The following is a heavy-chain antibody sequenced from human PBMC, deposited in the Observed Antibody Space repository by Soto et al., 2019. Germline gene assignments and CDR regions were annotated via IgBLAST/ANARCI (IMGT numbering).Heavy chain of an antibody. D-gene: IGHD2-15*01. Sequence: SETLSLTCAVYGGSFSGYYWSWIRQPPGKGLEWIGEINHSGSTNYNPSLKSRVTISVDTSKNQFSLKLSSVTAADTAVYYCARRVYCSGGSCYFSPYYYYGMDVWGQGTTVTVSS. CDR1: GGSFSGYY. J-gene: IGHJ6*02. CDR3: ARRVYCSGGSCYFSPYYYYGMDV. CDR2: INHSGST. V-gene: IGHV4-34*01.